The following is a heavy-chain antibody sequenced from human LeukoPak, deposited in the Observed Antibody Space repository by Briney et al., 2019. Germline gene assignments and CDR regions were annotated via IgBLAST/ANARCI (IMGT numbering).Heavy chain of an antibody. CDR2: IIPIFGTA. Sequence: SVKVSCKASGGTFSSYAISWVRQAPGQGLEWMGGIIPIFGTANYAQKFQGRVTITADKSTSTAYMELSSLRSEDTAVYYCATVYSYDSSAYYRLDYWGQGTLVTVSS. CDR3: ATVYSYDSSAYYRLDY. CDR1: GGTFSSYA. D-gene: IGHD3-22*01. V-gene: IGHV1-69*06. J-gene: IGHJ4*02.